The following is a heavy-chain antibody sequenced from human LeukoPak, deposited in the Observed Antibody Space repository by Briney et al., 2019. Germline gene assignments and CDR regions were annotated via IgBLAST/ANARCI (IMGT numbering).Heavy chain of an antibody. Sequence: GASVKVSCKASGYTFTSYGISWVRQAPGQGLGWMGWISAYNGNTNYEKKLHGRGTMTPYTSTSTAYMELRRMKSDDTAVYYRARDREAYDILTGLFDYWGQGTLVTVSS. D-gene: IGHD3-9*01. CDR3: ARDREAYDILTGLFDY. CDR2: ISAYNGNT. CDR1: GYTFTSYG. V-gene: IGHV1-18*04. J-gene: IGHJ4*02.